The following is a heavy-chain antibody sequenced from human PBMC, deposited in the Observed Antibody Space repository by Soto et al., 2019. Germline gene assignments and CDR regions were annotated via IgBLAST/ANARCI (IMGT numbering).Heavy chain of an antibody. D-gene: IGHD1-1*01. CDR2: ISGYNGNT. CDR3: ARDPRYGGD. CDR1: GYTFTNYG. V-gene: IGHV1-18*01. Sequence: QVPLVQSGAEVKKPGASVKVSCKASGYTFTNYGIIWVRQAPGQGLEWMGWISGYNGNTHYPQKLQGRLTMTTDTSTTTAYMELGSLRSEDTAMYYCARDPRYGGDWGQGTLVTVSS. J-gene: IGHJ4*02.